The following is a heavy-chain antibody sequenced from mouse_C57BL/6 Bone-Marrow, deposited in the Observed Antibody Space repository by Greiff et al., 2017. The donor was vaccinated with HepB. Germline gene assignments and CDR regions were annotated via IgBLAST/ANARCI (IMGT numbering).Heavy chain of an antibody. J-gene: IGHJ2*01. D-gene: IGHD1-1*01. CDR1: GYTFTSYW. V-gene: IGHV1-5*01. Sequence: EVQLQQSGTVLARPGASVKMSCKTSGYTFTSYWMHWVKQRPGQGLEWIGAIYPGNSDTSYNQKFKGKAKLTAVTSASSAYMELSSLTNDDSAVYYCTRSLTTVVPDYWGQGTTLTVSS. CDR3: TRSLTTVVPDY. CDR2: IYPGNSDT.